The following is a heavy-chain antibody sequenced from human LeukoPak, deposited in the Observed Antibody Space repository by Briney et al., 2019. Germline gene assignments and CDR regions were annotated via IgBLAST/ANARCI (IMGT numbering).Heavy chain of an antibody. CDR3: TTRGLSGSSSWYKFSDY. CDR1: GLTFNNAW. V-gene: IGHV3-15*01. CDR2: IKSKPDGGTT. J-gene: IGHJ4*02. Sequence: KTGGSLRLSCAASGLTFNNAWMSWVRQAPGKGLEWVGRIKSKPDGGTTDYAAPVKGRFTISRDDSKNTLYLQMNSLKTEDTAVYYCTTRGLSGSSSWYKFSDYWGQGTLVTVSS. D-gene: IGHD6-13*01.